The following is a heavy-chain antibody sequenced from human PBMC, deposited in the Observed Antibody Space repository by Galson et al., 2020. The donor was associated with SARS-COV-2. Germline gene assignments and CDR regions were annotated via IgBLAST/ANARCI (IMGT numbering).Heavy chain of an antibody. D-gene: IGHD2-15*01. CDR1: GGSISSSSYY. Sequence: SETLSLTCTVSGGSISSSSYYWGWIRQPPGKGLEWIGSIYHSGNTYYNPSLKSRVTISVDTSKNQFSLKLSSVTAADTAVYHCARHDKRIIGWFDPWGQGTLVIVSS. J-gene: IGHJ5*02. CDR3: ARHDKRIIGWFDP. CDR2: IYHSGNT. V-gene: IGHV4-39*01.